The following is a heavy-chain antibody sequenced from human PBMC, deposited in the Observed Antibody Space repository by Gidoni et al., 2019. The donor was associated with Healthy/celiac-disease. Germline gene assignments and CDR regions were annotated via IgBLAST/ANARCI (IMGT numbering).Heavy chain of an antibody. CDR2: ISAYNGNT. CDR1: GYTFTSYG. V-gene: IGHV1-18*01. D-gene: IGHD3-22*01. CDR3: ARDLHYDSSGHLTYYYYGMDV. Sequence: QVQLVQSRAEVKKPGASVKVSCKASGYTFTSYGISWVRQAPGQGLEWMGWISAYNGNTNYAQKLQGRVTMTTDTSTSTAYMELRSLRSDDTAVYYCARDLHYDSSGHLTYYYYGMDVWGQGTTVTVSS. J-gene: IGHJ6*02.